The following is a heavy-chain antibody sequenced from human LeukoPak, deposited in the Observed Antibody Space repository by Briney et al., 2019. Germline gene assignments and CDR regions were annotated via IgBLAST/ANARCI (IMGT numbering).Heavy chain of an antibody. CDR1: GFTFSSYE. J-gene: IGHJ3*02. Sequence: AGGSLRLSCAASGFTFSSYEMNWVRQAPGKGLEWVSYISSSGSTIYYADSVKGRSTISRDNAKNSLYLQMNSLRVEDTAVYYCAHVKARSGSTFDIWGQGTMVTVSS. CDR3: AHVKARSGSTFDI. D-gene: IGHD3-10*01. V-gene: IGHV3-48*03. CDR2: ISSSGSTI.